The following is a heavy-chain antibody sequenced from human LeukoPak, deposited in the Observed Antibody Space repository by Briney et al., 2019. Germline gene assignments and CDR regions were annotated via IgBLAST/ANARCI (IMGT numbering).Heavy chain of an antibody. D-gene: IGHD4-17*01. CDR1: GFTFRGHG. CDR3: ARPTYGDYPDYYYGMDV. CDR2: ISYDGGDK. Sequence: PGGSLRLSCAASGFTFRGHGMHWVRQAPGKGLEWVAVISYDGGDKYYADSVKGRFTISRDSSKNTLYLQMNSLGADDTAVYYCARPTYGDYPDYYYGMDVWGQGTTVTVSS. J-gene: IGHJ6*02. V-gene: IGHV3-30*03.